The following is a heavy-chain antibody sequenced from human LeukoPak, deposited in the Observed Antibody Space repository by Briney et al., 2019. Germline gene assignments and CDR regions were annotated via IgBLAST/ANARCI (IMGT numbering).Heavy chain of an antibody. D-gene: IGHD4-17*01. Sequence: PGGSLRLSCAASGFTFDDYGMSWVRQAPGKGLEWVSGINWNGGSTGYADSVKGRFTISRDNAKNSLYLQMNSLRAEDTAVYYCARVYDYGDYGANDAFDIWGQGTMVTVSS. CDR3: ARVYDYGDYGANDAFDI. CDR2: INWNGGST. J-gene: IGHJ3*02. CDR1: GFTFDDYG. V-gene: IGHV3-20*04.